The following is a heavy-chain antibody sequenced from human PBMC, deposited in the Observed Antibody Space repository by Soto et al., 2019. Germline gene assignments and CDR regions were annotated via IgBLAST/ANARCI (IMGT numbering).Heavy chain of an antibody. D-gene: IGHD4-17*01. CDR3: AKDDYGENDGDSLEM. J-gene: IGHJ3*02. CDR1: GYTFTSFG. V-gene: IGHV1-18*01. CDR2: ISVYNGKT. Sequence: QVQLVQSGAEVKKPGASVKVSCKASGYTFTSFGITWVRQAPGQGLEWMGWISVYNGKTKYAQKLQGRVTVTRDTSTNTAYMELRSLRSDDTAVYYCAKDDYGENDGDSLEMWGQGTMVTVSS.